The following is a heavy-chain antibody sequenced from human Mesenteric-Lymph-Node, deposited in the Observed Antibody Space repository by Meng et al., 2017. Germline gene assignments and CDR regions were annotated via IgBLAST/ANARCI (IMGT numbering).Heavy chain of an antibody. J-gene: IGHJ4*02. CDR3: ARDEDGYTFFEY. CDR2: TWHSGST. Sequence: LLQESGPGLVKPSESLSLACAVSGGSISSANWSSWVRQPPGKGLEWIGETWHSGSTNYNPSLKSRVTISVDKSKNQFSLTLNSVTAADTAVYYCARDEDGYTFFEYWSQGTLVTVSS. CDR1: GGSISSANW. V-gene: IGHV4-4*02. D-gene: IGHD5-24*01.